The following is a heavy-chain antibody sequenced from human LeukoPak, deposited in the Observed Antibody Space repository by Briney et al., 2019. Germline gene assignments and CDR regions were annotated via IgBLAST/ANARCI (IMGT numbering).Heavy chain of an antibody. J-gene: IGHJ4*02. D-gene: IGHD3-22*01. Sequence: ASVKVSCKASGYTFTGYYMHLVRQAPGQGLEWMGRINPNSGGTNYAQKFQGRVTMTRDTSISTAYMELSRLRSDDTAVYYCARLPTVVVKSSDYWGQGTLVTVSS. V-gene: IGHV1-2*06. CDR2: INPNSGGT. CDR3: ARLPTVVVKSSDY. CDR1: GYTFTGYY.